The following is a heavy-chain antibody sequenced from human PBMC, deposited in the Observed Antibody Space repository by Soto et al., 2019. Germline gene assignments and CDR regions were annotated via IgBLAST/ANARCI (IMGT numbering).Heavy chain of an antibody. CDR1: GFDFINNA. Sequence: GGSLRLSCAASGFDFINNAMAWVRQAPGEGLEWVSTISADITYTYYADAVRGRFTVSRDNSKNTVYLHMNSLRADDTAVYYCANQNTAKRAFDIWGQGTMVTVSS. D-gene: IGHD2-21*02. V-gene: IGHV3-23*01. J-gene: IGHJ3*02. CDR2: ISADITYT. CDR3: ANQNTAKRAFDI.